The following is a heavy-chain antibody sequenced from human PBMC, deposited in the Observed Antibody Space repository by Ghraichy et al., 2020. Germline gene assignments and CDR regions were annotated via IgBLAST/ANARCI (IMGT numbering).Heavy chain of an antibody. J-gene: IGHJ4*02. CDR1: GFTFDNFA. V-gene: IGHV3-23*01. Sequence: GGSLRLSCAASGFTFDNFAMGWVRQAPGKGLEWVSGISGSGYCTYYVDSVKGRFTISRDNSKDTLYLHMNSLRAEDTGVYYCVKEFEYPSGWYNGDYWGQGSLVIGTS. CDR2: ISGSGYCT. D-gene: IGHD6-19*01. CDR3: VKEFEYPSGWYNGDY.